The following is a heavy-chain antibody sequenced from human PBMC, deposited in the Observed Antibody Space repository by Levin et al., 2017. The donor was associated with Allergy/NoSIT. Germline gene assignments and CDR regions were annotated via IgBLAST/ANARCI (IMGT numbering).Heavy chain of an antibody. V-gene: IGHV3-9*01. Sequence: GGSLRLSCAASGFTFDDYAMHWVRQAPGKGLEWVSGISWNSGSIGYADSVKGRFTISRDNAKNSLYLQMNSLRAEDTALYYCAKDMVPFGELFFGGDAFDIWGQGTMVTVSS. J-gene: IGHJ3*02. CDR1: GFTFDDYA. CDR3: AKDMVPFGELFFGGDAFDI. CDR2: ISWNSGSI. D-gene: IGHD3-10*01.